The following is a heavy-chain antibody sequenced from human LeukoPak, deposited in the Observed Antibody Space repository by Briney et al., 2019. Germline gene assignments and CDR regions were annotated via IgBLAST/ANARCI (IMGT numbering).Heavy chain of an antibody. D-gene: IGHD3-10*01. CDR3: ARAPSARLNYYYGMDV. J-gene: IGHJ6*02. V-gene: IGHV4-31*03. CDR1: GGSISSGGYY. Sequence: SQTLSLTCTVSGGSISSGGYYWSWIRQHPGKGLEWIGYIYYSGSTYYNPSLKSRVTISVDTSKNQFSLKLSSVTAADTAVYYCARAPSARLNYYYGMDVWGQGTTVTVSS. CDR2: IYYSGST.